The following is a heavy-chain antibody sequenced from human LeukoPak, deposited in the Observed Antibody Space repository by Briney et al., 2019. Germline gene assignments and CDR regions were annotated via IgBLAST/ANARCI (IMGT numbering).Heavy chain of an antibody. Sequence: SETLSLTCTVSGGSISSSSYYWGWIRQPPGKGLEWIGSIYYSGSTYYNPSLKSRVTISVDTSKNQFSLKLSSVTAADTAVYYCARQSGYYYSDLDYWGQGTLVTVSS. V-gene: IGHV4-39*01. CDR3: ARQSGYYYSDLDY. D-gene: IGHD3-22*01. CDR2: IYYSGST. J-gene: IGHJ4*02. CDR1: GGSISSSSYY.